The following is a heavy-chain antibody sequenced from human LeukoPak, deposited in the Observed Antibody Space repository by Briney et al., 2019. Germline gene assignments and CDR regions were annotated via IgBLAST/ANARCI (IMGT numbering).Heavy chain of an antibody. J-gene: IGHJ1*01. CDR1: GFTVSSNY. D-gene: IGHD3-10*01. Sequence: PGGSLRLSCAASGFTVSSNYMSWVRQAPGKGLEWVSVIYSGGSTYYADSVKGRFTISRDNSKNTLYLQMNSLRAEDTAVYYCARVKSGDYSEYFQHWGQGTLVTVSS. CDR3: ARVKSGDYSEYFQH. CDR2: IYSGGST. V-gene: IGHV3-53*01.